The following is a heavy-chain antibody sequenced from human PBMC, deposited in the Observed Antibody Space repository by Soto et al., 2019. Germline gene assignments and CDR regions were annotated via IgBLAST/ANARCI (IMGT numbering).Heavy chain of an antibody. CDR2: ISSSSSYI. Sequence: PGGSLRHSCAASGFTFSSYSMNWVRQAPGKGLEWVSSISSSSSYIYYADTEKGRFTISRDNAKNSLYLQMNSLRAEDTAVYYCVPYGPANDAFDIWGQGTMVTVSS. CDR1: GFTFSSYS. J-gene: IGHJ3*02. CDR3: VPYGPANDAFDI. D-gene: IGHD3-10*01. V-gene: IGHV3-21*01.